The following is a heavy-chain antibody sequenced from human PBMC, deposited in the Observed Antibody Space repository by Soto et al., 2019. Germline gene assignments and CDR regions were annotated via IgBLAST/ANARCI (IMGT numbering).Heavy chain of an antibody. CDR2: TRNKANSYST. Sequence: ESVGGLVQPGGSLRLSCAASGFTFSDHYMDWVRQAPGKGLEWVGRTRNKANSYSTEYAASVRGRFTISRDESKNSLYLQMNSLKTEDTAVYYCVRTSHYGSGSWNFDYWGQGTLVTVSS. J-gene: IGHJ4*02. CDR3: VRTSHYGSGSWNFDY. D-gene: IGHD3-10*01. V-gene: IGHV3-72*01. CDR1: GFTFSDHY.